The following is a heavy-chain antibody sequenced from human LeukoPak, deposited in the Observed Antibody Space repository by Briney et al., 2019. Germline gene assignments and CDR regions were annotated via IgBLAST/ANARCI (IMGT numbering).Heavy chain of an antibody. Sequence: SETLSLTCTVSGGSISSGDYYWSWIRQPPGKGLEWIGYIYYSGSTYYNPSLKSRVTISVDTSKNQFSLKLSSVTAADTAVYYCARTSCSSTSCYDYYYYMDVWGKGTTVPVSS. CDR2: IYYSGST. CDR3: ARTSCSSTSCYDYYYYMDV. V-gene: IGHV4-30-4*01. J-gene: IGHJ6*03. CDR1: GGSISSGDYY. D-gene: IGHD2-2*01.